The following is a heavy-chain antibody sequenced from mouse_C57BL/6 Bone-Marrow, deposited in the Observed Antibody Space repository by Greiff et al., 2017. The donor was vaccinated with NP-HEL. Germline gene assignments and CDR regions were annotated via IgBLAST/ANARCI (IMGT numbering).Heavy chain of an antibody. CDR3: ERHLSGRENWYFDV. CDR1: GFTFSSYG. V-gene: IGHV5-6*01. D-gene: IGHD1-1*01. CDR2: ISSGGSYT. Sequence: EVMLVESGGDLVKPGGSLKLSCAASGFTFSSYGMSWVRQTPDKRLEWVATISSGGSYTYYPDSVKGRFTISRDNAKNTLYLQMSSLKSEDTAMYYCERHLSGRENWYFDVWGTGTTVTVSS. J-gene: IGHJ1*03.